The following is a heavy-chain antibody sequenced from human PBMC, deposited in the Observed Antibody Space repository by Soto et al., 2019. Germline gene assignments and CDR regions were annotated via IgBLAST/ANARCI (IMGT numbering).Heavy chain of an antibody. Sequence: QMQLQESGPGLVKPSETLSLNCVVSGGSVSSGDHAWGWIRQPPGKGLEWIGYSRSVNYNPSLRSGVTISVDTASVQLCLKLSSVTAAAMAVDYCGRANWGSIDYWGQGTDVTVSS. D-gene: IGHD7-27*01. V-gene: IGHV4-61*08. CDR2: SRSV. J-gene: IGHJ4*02. CDR3: GRANWGSIDY. CDR1: GGSVSSGDHA.